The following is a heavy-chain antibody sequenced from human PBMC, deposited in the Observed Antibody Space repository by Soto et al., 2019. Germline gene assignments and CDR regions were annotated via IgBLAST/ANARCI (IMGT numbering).Heavy chain of an antibody. CDR3: TRPGYSSSWYVDWFDP. Sequence: PGGSLSLSCAASGFTFSGSAMHWVRQASGKGQEWVGRIRSKANSYATAYAASVKGRFTISRDDSKNTAYLQMNSLKTEDTAVYYCTRPGYSSSWYVDWFDPWGQGTLVTVSS. D-gene: IGHD6-13*01. V-gene: IGHV3-73*01. CDR1: GFTFSGSA. J-gene: IGHJ5*02. CDR2: IRSKANSYAT.